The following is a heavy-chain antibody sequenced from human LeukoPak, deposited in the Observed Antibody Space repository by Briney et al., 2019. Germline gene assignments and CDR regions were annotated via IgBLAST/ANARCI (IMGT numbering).Heavy chain of an antibody. CDR3: AKSTGRSYLYAFDI. Sequence: GGSLRLSWAASGFTFSSYAMSWVRQAPGKGLEWVSAISGSAGSTYYADSVKGRFTISRATSKNTLSLQMNSLRAEDTAVYYCAKSTGRSYLYAFDIWGQGTMVTVSS. V-gene: IGHV3-23*01. CDR2: ISGSAGST. CDR1: GFTFSSYA. J-gene: IGHJ3*02. D-gene: IGHD1-26*01.